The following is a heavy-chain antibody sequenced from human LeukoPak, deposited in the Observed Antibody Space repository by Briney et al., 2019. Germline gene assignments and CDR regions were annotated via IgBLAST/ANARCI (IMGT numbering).Heavy chain of an antibody. CDR1: GFTVSFNY. CDR2: IYSGGST. J-gene: IGHJ6*02. D-gene: IGHD2-15*01. V-gene: IGHV3-53*01. CDR3: AKQAKYCSGGSCQNPDYYYYGMDV. Sequence: PGGSLRLSCAASGFTVSFNYMSWVRQAPGKGLEWISVIYSGGSTYYADSVKGRFTISRDNSKNTLYLQMNSLRAEDTAVYYCAKQAKYCSGGSCQNPDYYYYGMDVWGQGTTVTVSS.